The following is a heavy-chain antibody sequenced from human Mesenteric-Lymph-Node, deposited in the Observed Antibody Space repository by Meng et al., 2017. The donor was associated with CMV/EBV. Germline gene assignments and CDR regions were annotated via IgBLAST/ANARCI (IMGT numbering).Heavy chain of an antibody. V-gene: IGHV3-53*01. J-gene: IGHJ2*01. CDR3: ARDQSGYWYFDL. Sequence: GESLKISCAASGFTVSSNYMSWVRQAPGKGLEWVSVIYSGGSTYYADSVKGRFTISRDNSKNTLYLQMNSLRAEDTAVYYCARDQSGYWYFDLWGRGTLVTVSS. CDR2: IYSGGST. CDR1: GFTVSSNY.